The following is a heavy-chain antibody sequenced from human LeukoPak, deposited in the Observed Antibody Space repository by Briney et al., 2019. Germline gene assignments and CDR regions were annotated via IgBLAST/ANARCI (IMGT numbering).Heavy chain of an antibody. J-gene: IGHJ4*03. D-gene: IGHD3-3*01. Sequence: SETLSLTCTVPGYSISSGYYWNWIRQPAGKGLEWIGRIDGSGSTNYNPSFKSRVTISLDASKNQFSLKLNSVTAADTAVYYCARVFRDSWSGSYFDSWGHGTLVTVSS. CDR2: IDGSGST. CDR3: ARVFRDSWSGSYFDS. CDR1: GYSISSGYY. V-gene: IGHV4-61*02.